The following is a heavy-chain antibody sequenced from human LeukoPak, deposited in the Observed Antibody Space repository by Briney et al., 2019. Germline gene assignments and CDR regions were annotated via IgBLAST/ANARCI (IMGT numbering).Heavy chain of an antibody. J-gene: IGHJ5*02. CDR2: IHHSGTT. CDR1: GGSISSSTW. Sequence: SETLSLTCTVSGGSISSSTWWGWVRPPPGKGLECIGEIHHSGTTNYNPSLKSRVTISVDKSKNQFSLKLNSVTAADTAVYYCAREVRSAWASFDPWGQGTLVTVSS. D-gene: IGHD1-26*01. V-gene: IGHV4-4*02. CDR3: AREVRSAWASFDP.